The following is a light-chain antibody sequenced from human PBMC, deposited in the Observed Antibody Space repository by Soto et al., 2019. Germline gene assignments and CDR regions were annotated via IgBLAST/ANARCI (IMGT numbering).Light chain of an antibody. J-gene: IGKJ1*01. Sequence: DIVLTQSPGTLSLSPGERATLSCRASQSVSSNYLAWYQQKPGQAPRLLIYGASTRATGLPDRFSGSGSGADFNLTISRLEPEDFAVYQCQQYGSLSWTFGQGTKVET. CDR3: QQYGSLSWT. CDR2: GAS. CDR1: QSVSSNY. V-gene: IGKV3-20*01.